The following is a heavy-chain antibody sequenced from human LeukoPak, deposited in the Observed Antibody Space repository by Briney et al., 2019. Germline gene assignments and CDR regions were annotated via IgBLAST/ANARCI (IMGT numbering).Heavy chain of an antibody. Sequence: SETLSLTCTVYGGSISSYYWSWIRQPPGRGLEWNGYIYYRGSTNYNPSLKSRVTISVDTSKNQFSLKLSSVTAADTAVYYCAGESEIERGSYSYDYWGQGTLVTVSS. D-gene: IGHD1-26*01. CDR1: GGSISSYY. V-gene: IGHV4-59*01. CDR2: IYYRGST. CDR3: AGESEIERGSYSYDY. J-gene: IGHJ4*02.